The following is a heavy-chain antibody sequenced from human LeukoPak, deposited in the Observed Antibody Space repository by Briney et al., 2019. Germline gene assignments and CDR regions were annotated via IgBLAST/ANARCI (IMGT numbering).Heavy chain of an antibody. V-gene: IGHV3-23*01. CDR1: GFTFSSYA. Sequence: PGGSLRLSCAASGFTFSSYAMSWVRQAPGKGLEWVSAISGSGGSTYYADSVKGRFTISRDNSKNTLYLQMNSLRAEDTAVYYCAKGLRARRVVVDAFDIWGQGTMVTVSS. CDR2: ISGSGGST. D-gene: IGHD2-15*01. CDR3: AKGLRARRVVVDAFDI. J-gene: IGHJ3*02.